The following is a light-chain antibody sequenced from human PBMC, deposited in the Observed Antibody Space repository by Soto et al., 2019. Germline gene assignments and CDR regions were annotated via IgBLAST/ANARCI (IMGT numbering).Light chain of an antibody. CDR2: GTS. CDR1: QSVSNIY. J-gene: IGKJ1*01. V-gene: IGKV3-20*01. CDR3: QQYGSSPT. Sequence: EIVLTQSPGTLSLSPGERATLSCRASQSVSNIYLAWYQQKPGQAPRLLIYGTSTRATGIPDRFSGSGSGTDFTLTIRRLEPEDFAVYYCQQYGSSPTFGQGTKVGIK.